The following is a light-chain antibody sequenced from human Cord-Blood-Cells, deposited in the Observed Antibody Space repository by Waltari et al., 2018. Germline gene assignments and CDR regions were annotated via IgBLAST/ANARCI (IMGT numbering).Light chain of an antibody. CDR3: QAWDSSTWV. V-gene: IGLV3-1*01. CDR1: KLGDKY. Sequence: SYELTQPPSVSVSPGQTASITRSGDKLGDKYACWYQQQPGQSPVLVIYQDSKRPSGIPARFSGSNSGNTATLTISGPQAMDEADYYCQAWDSSTWVFGGGTKLTVL. CDR2: QDS. J-gene: IGLJ3*02.